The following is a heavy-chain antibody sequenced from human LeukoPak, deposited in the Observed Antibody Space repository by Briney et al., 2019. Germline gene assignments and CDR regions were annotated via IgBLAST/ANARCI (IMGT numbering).Heavy chain of an antibody. Sequence: ASVKVSCKASGYTFSSYGISWVRQAPGQGLEWVGWINPNSGGTNYAQKFQGRVTMTRDTSISTAYMELSRLRSDDTAVYYCARDPDGYNTSPHDYWGQGTLVTVSS. CDR3: ARDPDGYNTSPHDY. CDR2: INPNSGGT. CDR1: GYTFSSYG. V-gene: IGHV1-2*02. J-gene: IGHJ4*02. D-gene: IGHD5-24*01.